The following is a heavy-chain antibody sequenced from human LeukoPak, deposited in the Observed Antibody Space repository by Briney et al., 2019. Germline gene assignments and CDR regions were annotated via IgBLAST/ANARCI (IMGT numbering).Heavy chain of an antibody. D-gene: IGHD3-10*01. V-gene: IGHV4-31*03. Sequence: TLSLTCTVSGGSISSGGYYWSWIRQHPGKGLEWIGYIYYSGSTYYNPSLKSRVTISVDTSKNQFSLKLSSVTAADTAVYYCARAGGAGYYYGSGSYYKRPSYYYYGMDVWGKGTTVTVSS. J-gene: IGHJ6*04. CDR1: GGSISSGGYY. CDR3: ARAGGAGYYYGSGSYYKRPSYYYYGMDV. CDR2: IYYSGST.